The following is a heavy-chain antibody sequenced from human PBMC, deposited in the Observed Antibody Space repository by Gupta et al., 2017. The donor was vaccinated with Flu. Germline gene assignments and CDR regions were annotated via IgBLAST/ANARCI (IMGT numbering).Heavy chain of an antibody. V-gene: IGHV3-21*01. CDR3: ARDLGAVAADKYYFDY. D-gene: IGHD6-19*01. CDR2: ISSSSSYI. Sequence: EVQLVESGGGLVKPGGSLRLSCAASGFTFSSYSMNWVRQAPGKGLEWVSSISSSSSYIYYADSVKGRFTISRDNAKNSLYLQMNSLRAEDTAVYYCARDLGAVAADKYYFDYWGQGTLVTVSS. J-gene: IGHJ4*02. CDR1: GFTFSSYS.